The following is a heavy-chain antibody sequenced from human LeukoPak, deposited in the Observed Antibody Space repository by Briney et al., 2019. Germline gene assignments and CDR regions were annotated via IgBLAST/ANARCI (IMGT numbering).Heavy chain of an antibody. V-gene: IGHV4-38-2*02. Sequence: SETLSLTCTVSGYSITSGYYWGWIRQPPGKGLEWIGSIYHSGSPLYNPSLKSRVTISVDTSKNQFSLKLSSVTAADTAVYYCARGGSGSYIDAFDIWGQGTMVTDSS. J-gene: IGHJ3*02. D-gene: IGHD3-10*01. CDR1: GYSITSGYY. CDR2: IYHSGSP. CDR3: ARGGSGSYIDAFDI.